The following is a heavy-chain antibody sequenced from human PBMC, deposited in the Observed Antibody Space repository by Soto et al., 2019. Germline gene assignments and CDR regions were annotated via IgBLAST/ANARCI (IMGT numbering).Heavy chain of an antibody. V-gene: IGHV4-59*01. J-gene: IGHJ3*02. CDR1: GGSISSYY. CDR3: ARDLLSSSSWYDAFDI. D-gene: IGHD6-13*01. CDR2: IYYSGST. Sequence: SETLSLTCTVSGGSISSYYWSWIRQPPGKGLEWIGYIYYSGSTNYNPSLKSRVTISVDTSKNQFSLKLSSVTAADTAVYYCARDLLSSSSWYDAFDIWGQGTMVTVSS.